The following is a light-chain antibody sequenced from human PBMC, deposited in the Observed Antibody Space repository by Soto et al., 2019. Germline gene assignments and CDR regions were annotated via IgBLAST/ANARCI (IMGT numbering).Light chain of an antibody. CDR1: SSNIGAGYD. J-gene: IGLJ1*01. V-gene: IGLV1-40*01. Sequence: QSVLTQPPSVSGAPGQRVTISCTGSSSNIGAGYDVHWYQQLPGTAPKLLIYGNSNRPSGVPDRFSGSKSGTSASLAITGLHADDEADYYCQSYDSSLRGFYVFGAGTKDTVL. CDR3: QSYDSSLRGFYV. CDR2: GNS.